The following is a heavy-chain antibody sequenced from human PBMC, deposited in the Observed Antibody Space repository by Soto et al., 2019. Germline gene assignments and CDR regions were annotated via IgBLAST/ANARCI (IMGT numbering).Heavy chain of an antibody. CDR1: GFAFSIYA. V-gene: IGHV3-30-3*01. J-gene: IGHJ4*02. CDR3: VRSSGVPTPDFDY. D-gene: IGHD3-10*01. CDR2: MSHDGSNR. Sequence: QVLLVEAGGGVVQPGRSLRLSCAGSGFAFSIYAIHWVRQAPGTGLEWVAVMSHDGSNRYYADAVKGRFTISRDNSKSTVYLEMNSPRAEDTAVYFCVRSSGVPTPDFDYWGQGTLVTVSS.